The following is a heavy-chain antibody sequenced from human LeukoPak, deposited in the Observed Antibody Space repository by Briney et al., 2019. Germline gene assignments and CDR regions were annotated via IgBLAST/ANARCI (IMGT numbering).Heavy chain of an antibody. D-gene: IGHD5-12*01. J-gene: IGHJ4*02. CDR3: ARDRYSGYEPFDY. CDR1: GYTFTGYY. CDR2: INPNSGGT. Sequence: ASVKVSCKASGYTFTGYYIHWVRQAPGQGLEWMGWINPNSGGTNYAQKFQGRVTMTRDTSTSTAYMELSRLRSDDTAVYYCARDRYSGYEPFDYWGQGTLVTVSS. V-gene: IGHV1-2*02.